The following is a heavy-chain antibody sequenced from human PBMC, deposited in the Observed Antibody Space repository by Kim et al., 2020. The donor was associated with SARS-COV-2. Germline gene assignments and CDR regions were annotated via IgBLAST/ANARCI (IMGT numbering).Heavy chain of an antibody. J-gene: IGHJ6*02. D-gene: IGHD6-19*01. Sequence: SQTLSLTCAISGDSVSSNSAAWNWIRQSPSRGLEWLGRTYYRSKWYNDYAVSVKSRITINPDTSKNQFSLQLNSVTPEDTAVYYCARGPLTYSSGWYLPYYYGMDVWGQGTTVTVSS. CDR3: ARGPLTYSSGWYLPYYYGMDV. CDR2: TYYRSKWYN. V-gene: IGHV6-1*01. CDR1: GDSVSSNSAA.